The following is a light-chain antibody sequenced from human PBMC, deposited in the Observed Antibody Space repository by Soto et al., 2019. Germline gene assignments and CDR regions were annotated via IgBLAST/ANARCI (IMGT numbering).Light chain of an antibody. J-gene: IGKJ4*01. CDR1: QGISNY. Sequence: DIQMTQSPSSLSASVGDRVSITCRASQGISNYLAWYQQKPGKVPEILIYAASTLRSGVPSRFSGGGSGTDFTLTISSLQPGDVATYYCQKYNSAPLTSGGGTKVEIK. V-gene: IGKV1-27*01. CDR3: QKYNSAPLT. CDR2: AAS.